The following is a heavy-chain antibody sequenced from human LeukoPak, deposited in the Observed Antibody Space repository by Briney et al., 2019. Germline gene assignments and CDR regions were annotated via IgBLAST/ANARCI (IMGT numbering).Heavy chain of an antibody. CDR1: GGSFGGYY. Sequence: PSETLSLTCAVYGGSFGGYYWTWIRQPPGKGLEWIGEINHSGSTNYNPSLKSRVTISVDTSKNQFSLKLSSVTAADTAVYYCARETSGSNDAFDIWGQGTMVTVSS. J-gene: IGHJ3*02. V-gene: IGHV4-34*01. CDR2: INHSGST. CDR3: ARETSGSNDAFDI. D-gene: IGHD1-26*01.